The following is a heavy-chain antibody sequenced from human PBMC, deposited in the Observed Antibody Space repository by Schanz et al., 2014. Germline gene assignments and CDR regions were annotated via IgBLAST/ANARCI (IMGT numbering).Heavy chain of an antibody. CDR1: GFTFSNYG. J-gene: IGHJ5*02. CDR3: ARGRARQLVHWFDP. CDR2: IWYDGNNK. D-gene: IGHD6-13*01. V-gene: IGHV3-33*01. Sequence: QVQLVESGGGVVQPGGSLRLSCAASGFTFSNYGMHWVRQAPGKGLEWVAVIWYDGNNKFYADSVKGRFIISRDNARYALNLEMNSLRAEDTAVYYCARGRARQLVHWFDPWGQGTRVTVSS.